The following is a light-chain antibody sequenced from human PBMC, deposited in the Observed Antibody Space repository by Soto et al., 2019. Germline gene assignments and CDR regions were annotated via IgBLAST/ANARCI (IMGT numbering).Light chain of an antibody. CDR3: QQYGSSGT. J-gene: IGKJ1*01. V-gene: IGKV3-20*01. CDR1: QSVSSTY. Sequence: EIVSTQSPGTLSLCPGERATLSCRASQSVSSTYLAWYQQKPGQAPRLLIYDASTGATGIPDRFSGSGSGTDFTLTISRLEPEDFAVYYCQQYGSSGTFGQGTKVDIK. CDR2: DAS.